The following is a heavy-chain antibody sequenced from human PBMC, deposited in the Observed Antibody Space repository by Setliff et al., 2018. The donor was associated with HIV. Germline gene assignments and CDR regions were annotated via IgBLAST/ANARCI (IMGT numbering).Heavy chain of an antibody. V-gene: IGHV4-39*01. J-gene: IGHJ4*02. CDR3: TIPASSLAPN. Sequence: SETLSLTCSVSGGSIRSHWSWIRQSPGKGLEWIASIRSSGDTYYNPSLQSRVIISVDTSNNQISLKLTSVTAADTAVYYCTIPASSLAPNWGRGTQVTVSS. CDR2: IRSSGDT. CDR1: GGSIRSH.